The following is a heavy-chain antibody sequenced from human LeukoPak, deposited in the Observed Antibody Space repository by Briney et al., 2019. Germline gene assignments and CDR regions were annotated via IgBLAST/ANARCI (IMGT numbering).Heavy chain of an antibody. V-gene: IGHV3-49*03. CDR1: GFTIGDYA. CDR3: TRDPGTIFGVARPRGI. J-gene: IGHJ3*02. Sequence: GGSLRLSCTASGFTIGDYAMSWLRQAPGKGLEWVGFIRSKAYGGTTEYAASVKGRFTISRDDSKSIAYLQMNSLKTEATAVYYCTRDPGTIFGVARPRGIWGQGTMVTVSS. D-gene: IGHD3-3*01. CDR2: IRSKAYGGTT.